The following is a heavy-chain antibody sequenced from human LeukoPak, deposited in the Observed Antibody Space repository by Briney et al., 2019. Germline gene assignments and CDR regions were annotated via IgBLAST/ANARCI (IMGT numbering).Heavy chain of an antibody. CDR2: IYYSGST. CDR1: GGSISSYY. D-gene: IGHD5-12*01. CDR3: ARAGLRRDYFDY. V-gene: IGHV4-59*01. Sequence: SETLSLTCTVSGGSISSYYWSWIRQPPGKGLEWIGYIYYSGSTNYSPSLKSRVTISVDTSKNQFSLKLSSVTAADTAVYYCARAGLRRDYFDYWGQGTLVTVSS. J-gene: IGHJ4*02.